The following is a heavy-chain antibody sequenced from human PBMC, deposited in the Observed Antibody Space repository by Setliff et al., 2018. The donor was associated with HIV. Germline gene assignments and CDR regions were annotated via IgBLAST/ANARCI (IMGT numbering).Heavy chain of an antibody. V-gene: IGHV4-39*07. D-gene: IGHD3-22*01. Sequence: PSETLSLTCTVSGGSISSSSYYWGWIRQPPGKGLEWIGYVYHSGSTFYNPSLQSRAAISVDGSKYHLSLKLFSVTAADTAVYYCARSGDYYESSGYYRYWGQGALVTVSS. CDR1: GGSISSSSYY. CDR3: ARSGDYYESSGYYRY. J-gene: IGHJ4*02. CDR2: VYHSGST.